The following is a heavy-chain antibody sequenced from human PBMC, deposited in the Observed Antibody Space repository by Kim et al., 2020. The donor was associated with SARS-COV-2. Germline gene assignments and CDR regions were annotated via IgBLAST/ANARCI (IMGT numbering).Heavy chain of an antibody. D-gene: IGHD5-12*01. Sequence: YNNTSLKSRLTISLDTSKNQFSLALKSVTAADRAIYYCARDPGGYDRNFDYWGQGTLVTVSS. V-gene: IGHV4-31*02. CDR3: ARDPGGYDRNFDY. J-gene: IGHJ4*02.